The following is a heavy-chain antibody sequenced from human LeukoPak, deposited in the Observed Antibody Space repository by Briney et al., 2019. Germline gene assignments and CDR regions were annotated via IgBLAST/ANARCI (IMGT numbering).Heavy chain of an antibody. CDR3: ARGTYYYDSSGSNPRWDYFDY. V-gene: IGHV1-69*06. D-gene: IGHD3-22*01. J-gene: IGHJ4*02. Sequence: ASVKVSCKASGGTFSSYAISWVRQAPGQGLEWMGGIIPIFGTANYAQKFQGRVTITADKSTSTAYMELSSLRSEDTAVYYCARGTYYYDSSGSNPRWDYFDYWGQGTLVTVSS. CDR1: GGTFSSYA. CDR2: IIPIFGTA.